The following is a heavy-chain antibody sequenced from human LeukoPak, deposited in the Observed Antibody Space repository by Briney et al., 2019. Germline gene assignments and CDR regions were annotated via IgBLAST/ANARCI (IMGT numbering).Heavy chain of an antibody. Sequence: SETLSLTCAVYGGSFSGYYWSWIRQPPGKGLEWIGEINHSGSTNYNPSLKSRVTVSVDTSNNQFSLRLSSVTAADTALYYCARHYDLYYYTDVWGKGTTVTVSS. J-gene: IGHJ6*03. V-gene: IGHV4-34*09. CDR1: GGSFSGYY. CDR3: ARHYDLYYYTDV. CDR2: INHSGST. D-gene: IGHD3-22*01.